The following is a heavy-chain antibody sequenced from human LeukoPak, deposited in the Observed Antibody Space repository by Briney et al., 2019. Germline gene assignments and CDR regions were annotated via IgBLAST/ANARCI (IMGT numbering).Heavy chain of an antibody. Sequence: TSETLSLTCAVYGGSFSGYYWSWIRQPPGKGLEWIGEINHSGSTNCNPSLKSRVTISVDTSKNQFSLKLSSVTAADTAVYYCARGESSGWYSPFDYWGQGTPVTVSS. CDR1: GGSFSGYY. D-gene: IGHD6-19*01. CDR2: INHSGST. V-gene: IGHV4-34*01. CDR3: ARGESSGWYSPFDY. J-gene: IGHJ4*02.